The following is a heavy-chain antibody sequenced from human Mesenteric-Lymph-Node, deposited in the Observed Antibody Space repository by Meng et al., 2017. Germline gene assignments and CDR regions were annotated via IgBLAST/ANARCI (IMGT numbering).Heavy chain of an antibody. V-gene: IGHV3-72*01. CDR1: GFTFSDHY. J-gene: IGHJ6*02. D-gene: IGHD2-21*02. CDR3: ARDSGQIVVVTAMRDYYYGMDV. Sequence: GESLKISCAVSGFTFSDHYMDWVRQAPGKGLEWVGRTRDKANGYTTEYAASVKGRFTISRDDSKNSLYLQMNSLKTEDTAVYYCARDSGQIVVVTAMRDYYYGMDVWGQGTTVTVSS. CDR2: TRDKANGYTT.